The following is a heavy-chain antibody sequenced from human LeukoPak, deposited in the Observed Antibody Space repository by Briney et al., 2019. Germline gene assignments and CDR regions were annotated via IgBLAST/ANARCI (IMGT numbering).Heavy chain of an antibody. J-gene: IGHJ4*02. D-gene: IGHD2-21*02. CDR3: AKDVYCGGDCYARTPFDF. CDR2: ISSSSSYI. CDR1: GITFSSHG. Sequence: GGSLRLSCVASGITFSSHGMHWVRQAPGKGLEWVSSISSSSSYIYYADSVKGRFTISRDNSKNTLYLQMNSLRAEDTAVYYCAKDVYCGGDCYARTPFDFWGQGTLVTVSS. V-gene: IGHV3-21*04.